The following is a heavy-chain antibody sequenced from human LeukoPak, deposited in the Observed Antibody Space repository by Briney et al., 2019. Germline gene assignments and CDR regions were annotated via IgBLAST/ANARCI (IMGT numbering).Heavy chain of an antibody. Sequence: ASVKVSCKASGYTFTSYDINWVRQATGQGLEWMGWMNPNSGNTGYAQKFQGRVTMTRNTSISTAYMELSSLRSEDTAVYYRARDERCSSTSCPDVWGQGTTVTVSS. CDR2: MNPNSGNT. CDR1: GYTFTSYD. D-gene: IGHD2-2*01. V-gene: IGHV1-8*01. J-gene: IGHJ6*02. CDR3: ARDERCSSTSCPDV.